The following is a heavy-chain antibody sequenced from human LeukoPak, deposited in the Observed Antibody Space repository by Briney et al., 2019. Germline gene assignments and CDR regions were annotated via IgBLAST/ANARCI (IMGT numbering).Heavy chain of an antibody. CDR1: GFTFSSYW. Sequence: PGGSLRLSCAASGFTFSSYWMHWVRQAPGKGLVWVSRINSDGSSTSYADSVKGRFTISRDNAKNTLYLQMNSLRAEDTAVYYCARGSSGVVTGYYYYGMDVWGQGTTVTVSS. J-gene: IGHJ6*02. CDR2: INSDGSST. V-gene: IGHV3-74*01. CDR3: ARGSSGVVTGYYYYGMDV. D-gene: IGHD3-3*01.